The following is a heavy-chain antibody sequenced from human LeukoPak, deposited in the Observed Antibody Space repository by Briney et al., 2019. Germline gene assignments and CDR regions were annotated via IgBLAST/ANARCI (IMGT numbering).Heavy chain of an antibody. CDR3: ISAAGDY. CDR1: GFTFRDYA. J-gene: IGHJ4*02. Sequence: PGGSLRLSCTASGFTFRDYAMSWVRQAPGKGLELVGFVRSGAYGGTAVYAASVRGRVYISRDDSKSIAYLQLDSLKAEDTAVYYCISAAGDYWGQGTLVTVSS. CDR2: VRSGAYGGTA. V-gene: IGHV3-49*04.